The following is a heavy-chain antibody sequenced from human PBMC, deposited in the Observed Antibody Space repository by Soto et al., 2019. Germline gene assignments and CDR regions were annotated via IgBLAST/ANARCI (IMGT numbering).Heavy chain of an antibody. D-gene: IGHD5-12*01. CDR2: SIPIFGTV. CDR1: GGTFSNYP. Sequence: QVQLVQSGAEVKKPGSSVKVSCKASGGTFSNYPISWVRQAPGQGLEWMGGSIPIFGTVNYAQKFQGRVTSTADESTSTVYMELSSLRSEDPAVYYCARGNHRWLQLWYFDLWGRGTLVTFSS. V-gene: IGHV1-69*12. CDR3: ARGNHRWLQLWYFDL. J-gene: IGHJ2*01.